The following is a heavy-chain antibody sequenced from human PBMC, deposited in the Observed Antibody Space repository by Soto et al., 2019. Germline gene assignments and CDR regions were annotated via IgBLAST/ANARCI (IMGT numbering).Heavy chain of an antibody. CDR3: ARDGNSGWNFDY. CDR2: IWYDGSKK. V-gene: IGHV3-33*01. D-gene: IGHD6-19*01. J-gene: IGHJ4*02. Sequence: QVPVVESGGGVVQPGRSLRLSCAASGFTFSNHGMCWVRQAPGKGLKWVAFIWYDGSKKYYADSVKGRFTISRDNSKHTLELQMNTLRAEDTAGYYCARDGNSGWNFDYWGQGTLVTVSS. CDR1: GFTFSNHG.